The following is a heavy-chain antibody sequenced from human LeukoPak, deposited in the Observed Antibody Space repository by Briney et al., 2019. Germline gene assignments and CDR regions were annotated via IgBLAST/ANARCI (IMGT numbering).Heavy chain of an antibody. CDR1: GFTFTGYY. D-gene: IGHD3-10*01. Sequence: GASVKVSCKASGFTFTGYYMHWVRQAPGQGLEWMGWINPNSGGTNYAQKFQGRVTMTRDTSISTAYMELSRLRSDDTAVYYCARDYYGSGSYLNWFDPWGQGTLVTVSS. CDR2: INPNSGGT. J-gene: IGHJ5*02. CDR3: ARDYYGSGSYLNWFDP. V-gene: IGHV1-2*02.